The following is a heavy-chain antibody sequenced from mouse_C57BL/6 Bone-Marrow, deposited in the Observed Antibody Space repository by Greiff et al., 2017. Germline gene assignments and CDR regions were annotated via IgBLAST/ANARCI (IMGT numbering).Heavy chain of an antibody. CDR2: INPSTGCT. D-gene: IGHD3-3*01. Sequence: VQLQQSGPELVKPGASVKISCKASGYSFTGYYMNWVKQSPEKSLEWIGEINPSTGCTTYNQKFKAKATLTVDKSSSTAYMQRKSLTSEDSAVYYCARWGPAWFAYWGQGTLVTVSA. V-gene: IGHV1-42*01. CDR1: GYSFTGYY. J-gene: IGHJ3*01. CDR3: ARWGPAWFAY.